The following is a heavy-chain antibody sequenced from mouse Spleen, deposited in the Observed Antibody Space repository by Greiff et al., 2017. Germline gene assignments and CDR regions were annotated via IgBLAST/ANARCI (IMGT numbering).Heavy chain of an antibody. Sequence: VQLQQSGAELVKPGASVKISCKASGYAFSSYWMNWVKQRPGKGLEWIGQIYPGDGDTNYNGKFKGKATLTADKSSSTAYMQLSSLTSEDSAVYFCARERDYYGSSLAWFAYWGQGTLVTGSA. CDR1: GYAFSSYW. CDR2: IYPGDGDT. D-gene: IGHD1-1*01. V-gene: IGHV1-80*01. CDR3: ARERDYYGSSLAWFAY. J-gene: IGHJ3*01.